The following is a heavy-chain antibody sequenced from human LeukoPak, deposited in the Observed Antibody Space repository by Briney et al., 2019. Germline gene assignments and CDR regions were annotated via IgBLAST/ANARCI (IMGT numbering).Heavy chain of an antibody. CDR2: VSGSGSTT. D-gene: IGHD4-23*01. CDR1: GFTFSTYG. V-gene: IGHV3-23*01. J-gene: IGHJ4*02. Sequence: QPGGTLRLSCAASGFTFSTYGMNWVRQAPGKGLEWVSAVSGSGSTTYYARSVKGRFTVSRDNSKNTLYLQMNSLRVDDTAVYYCAKSLDYGGNRARLDFWGQGTLVTVSS. CDR3: AKSLDYGGNRARLDF.